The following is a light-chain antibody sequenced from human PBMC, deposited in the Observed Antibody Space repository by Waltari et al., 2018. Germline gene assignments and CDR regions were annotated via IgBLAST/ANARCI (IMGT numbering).Light chain of an antibody. CDR2: AVS. V-gene: IGLV2-14*01. CDR1: SSDVGGYNY. J-gene: IGLJ2*01. CDR3: SSYTSSSTVV. Sequence: QSALTQPASVSGSPGQSITISCTGTSSDVGGYNYVSWYQQHPGKAPKLMIYAVSNRPSGVSTRFSGSTSGNTASLTISGLQAEDEADYYCSSYTSSSTVVFGGGTKLTVL.